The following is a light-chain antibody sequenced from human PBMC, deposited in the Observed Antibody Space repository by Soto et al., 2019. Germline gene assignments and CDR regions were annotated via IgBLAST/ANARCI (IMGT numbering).Light chain of an antibody. CDR2: GAS. CDR3: QQGYTTPIT. CDR1: ESVASSY. V-gene: IGKV3-20*01. Sequence: EIVLTQSPGTLSLSPGERATLSCRASESVASSYLAWYQQTPGQAPSLLMYGASSRATGIPDRFSGSGSGTDFPLTISSLQPEDFATYHCQQGYTTPITFGQGTRLEIK. J-gene: IGKJ5*01.